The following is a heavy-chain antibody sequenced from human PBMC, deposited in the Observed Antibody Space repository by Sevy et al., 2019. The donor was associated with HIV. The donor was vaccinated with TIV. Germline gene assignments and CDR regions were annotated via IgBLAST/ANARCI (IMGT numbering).Heavy chain of an antibody. CDR2: ISSSSSYI. D-gene: IGHD6-6*01. J-gene: IGHJ5*02. V-gene: IGHV3-21*06. CDR3: ARDPEYSSSSPYIWFDP. CDR1: GFTFSSYS. Sequence: GGSLRLSCVASGFTFSSYSMNWVRQAPGKGLEWVSSISSSSSYIYYADSVKGRFTISRDKAKNSLYLQMNSLRAEDTAVYYCARDPEYSSSSPYIWFDPWGQGTLVTVSS.